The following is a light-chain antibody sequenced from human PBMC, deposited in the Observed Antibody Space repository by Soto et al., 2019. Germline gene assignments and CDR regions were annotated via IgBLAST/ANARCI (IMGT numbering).Light chain of an antibody. J-gene: IGKJ4*01. Sequence: IQRTQSPSSLSASVGDRVTITCRASQSITSWLAWYQQKPGKAPNLLIYDASSLQSGVPSRFSGSGSGAEFTLTISSLQTDDSATYYCQQYNSHDDIAFGRGTKVDIK. CDR1: QSITSW. CDR3: QQYNSHDDIA. CDR2: DAS. V-gene: IGKV1-5*01.